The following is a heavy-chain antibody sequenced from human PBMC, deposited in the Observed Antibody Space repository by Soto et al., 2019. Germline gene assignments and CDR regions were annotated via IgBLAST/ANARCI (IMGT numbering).Heavy chain of an antibody. Sequence: VGSLRLSCTASGITFSNYVMSWVRQAPGGGLEWVPAISGNGIDTYYADSVKGRFTISRDNSKNTLYLQINSLRVADTAVYYLGKREGEGYFDNWGQGTLVTVSS. D-gene: IGHD3-16*01. V-gene: IGHV3-23*01. CDR2: ISGNGIDT. J-gene: IGHJ4*02. CDR1: GITFSNYV. CDR3: GKREGEGYFDN.